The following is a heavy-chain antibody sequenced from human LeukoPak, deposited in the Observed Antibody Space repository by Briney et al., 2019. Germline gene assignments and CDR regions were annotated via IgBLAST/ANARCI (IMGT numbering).Heavy chain of an antibody. J-gene: IGHJ5*02. V-gene: IGHV3-66*01. CDR2: IYSGGTT. D-gene: IGHD4/OR15-4a*01. CDR3: AKVRGGTFDP. Sequence: PGGSPRLSCAASGFTVSSNYMSWVRQAPGKGLEWVSVIYSGGTTNYADSVKGRFTISRDNSKNMLYLQMNSLRAEDTAIYCCAKVRGGTFDPWGQGTLVTVSS. CDR1: GFTVSSNY.